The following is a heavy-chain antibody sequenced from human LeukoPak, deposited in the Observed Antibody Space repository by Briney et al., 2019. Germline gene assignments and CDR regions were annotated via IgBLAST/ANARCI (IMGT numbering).Heavy chain of an antibody. V-gene: IGHV3-7*04. CDR3: ARADYGDPDELFDY. D-gene: IGHD4-17*01. CDR2: IKQDGSEK. J-gene: IGHJ4*02. Sequence: SGGSLRLSCAASGFTFSSYWMSWVGQARGKGVEGVANIKQDGSEKYYVDSVKGRFTIFRDNAKNSLYLQMNSLRAEDTAVYYCARADYGDPDELFDYWGQGTLVTVSS. CDR1: GFTFSSYW.